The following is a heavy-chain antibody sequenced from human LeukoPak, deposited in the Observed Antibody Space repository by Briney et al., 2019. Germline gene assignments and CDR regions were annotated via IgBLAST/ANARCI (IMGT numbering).Heavy chain of an antibody. V-gene: IGHV1-69-2*01. J-gene: IGHJ4*02. CDR2: IDPEDGAT. CDR3: AARMRF. CDR1: GYTFIDSF. D-gene: IGHD2/OR15-2a*01. Sequence: ASVKVSCKTSGYTFIDSFIHWMQQAPGKGFGWMGLIDPEDGATEYAERFQGRVTITADRSTDTAYLELTSLRSDDTAVYFCAARMRFWGQGTRVTVSS.